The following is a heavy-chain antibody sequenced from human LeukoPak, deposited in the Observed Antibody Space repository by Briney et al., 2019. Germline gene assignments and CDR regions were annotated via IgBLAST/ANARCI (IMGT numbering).Heavy chain of an antibody. Sequence: ASVKVSCKASGYTFTSYAMHWVRQAPGRRLEWMGWINAGNGNTKYSQKFQGRVTITRDTSASTAYMELSSLRSEDTAVYYCARAVAGNYYYYGMDVWGQGTTVTVSS. J-gene: IGHJ6*02. CDR2: INAGNGNT. CDR1: GYTFTSYA. CDR3: ARAVAGNYYYYGMDV. V-gene: IGHV1-3*01. D-gene: IGHD6-19*01.